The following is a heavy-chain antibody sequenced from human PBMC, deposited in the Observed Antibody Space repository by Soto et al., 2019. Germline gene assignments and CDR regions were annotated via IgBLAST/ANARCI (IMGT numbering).Heavy chain of an antibody. Sequence: PSETLSLTCTVSNGSICVSNVFWGWVRQPPGKGLEWIGNIDYSGTAYFNPSLGTRVTFPVDTSKNQFSLTLYSVTAADTAVYYCARTTGRHLDFWGQGILVTVSS. V-gene: IGHV4-39*01. CDR3: ARTTGRHLDF. J-gene: IGHJ4*02. CDR2: IDYSGTA. D-gene: IGHD4-4*01. CDR1: NGSICVSNVF.